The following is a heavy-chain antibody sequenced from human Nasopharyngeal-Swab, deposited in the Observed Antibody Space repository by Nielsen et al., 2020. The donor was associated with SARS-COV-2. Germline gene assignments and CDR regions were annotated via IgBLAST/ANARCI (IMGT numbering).Heavy chain of an antibody. CDR3: ARDAPAHYGAFY. J-gene: IGHJ4*02. Sequence: GESLKISCAASGFTFSSYGMHWVRQAPGKGLEWVAVIWYDGSNKYYADSVKGRLSISRDSSKNTLYLQMDSLRGEDTAVYYCARDAPAHYGAFYWGRGTLVTVSS. CDR1: GFTFSSYG. D-gene: IGHD4-17*01. V-gene: IGHV3-33*01. CDR2: IWYDGSNK.